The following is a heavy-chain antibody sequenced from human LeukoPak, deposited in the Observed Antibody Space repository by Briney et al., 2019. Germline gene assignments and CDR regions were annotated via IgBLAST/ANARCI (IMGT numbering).Heavy chain of an antibody. Sequence: TGGSLRLSCAASGFTFSSYAMSWVRQAPGKGLEWVSAISGSGGSTYYADSVKGRFTISRDNSKNTLYLQMNSLRAEDTAVYYCTKGRGSSGYYTGYYFDYRGQGTLGTVSS. J-gene: IGHJ4*02. CDR2: ISGSGGST. CDR1: GFTFSSYA. D-gene: IGHD3-22*01. CDR3: TKGRGSSGYYTGYYFDY. V-gene: IGHV3-23*01.